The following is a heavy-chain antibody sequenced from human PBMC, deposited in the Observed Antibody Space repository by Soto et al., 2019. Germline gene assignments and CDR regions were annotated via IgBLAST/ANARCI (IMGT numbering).Heavy chain of an antibody. CDR3: AKAGFSSGWSPSYFDY. V-gene: IGHV3-23*01. CDR1: GFTFSSYA. J-gene: IGHJ4*02. Sequence: EVQLLESGGGLVQPGRSLRLSCAASGFTFSSYAMNWVRQAPGKGLEWVSVMSGTGGTTYYADSVKGRFTISRDNSKNTLYLQMNILRVEDTAVFYCAKAGFSSGWSPSYFDYWGQGTLVTVSS. D-gene: IGHD6-19*01. CDR2: MSGTGGTT.